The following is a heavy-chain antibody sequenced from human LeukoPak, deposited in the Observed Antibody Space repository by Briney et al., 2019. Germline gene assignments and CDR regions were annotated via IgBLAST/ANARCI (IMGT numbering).Heavy chain of an antibody. Sequence: GGSLRLSCAASGFTVSSNYMSWVRQAPGEGLEWVSVIYSGGSTYYADSVKGRFTISRDNSKNTLCLQMNSLRAEDTAVYYCAREIDWDYEGEFDYWGQGILVTVSS. J-gene: IGHJ4*02. CDR2: IYSGGST. D-gene: IGHD1-7*01. CDR3: AREIDWDYEGEFDY. CDR1: GFTVSSNY. V-gene: IGHV3-66*01.